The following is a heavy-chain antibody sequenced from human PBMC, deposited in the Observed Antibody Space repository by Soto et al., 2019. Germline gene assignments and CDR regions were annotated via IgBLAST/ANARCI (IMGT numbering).Heavy chain of an antibody. V-gene: IGHV1-2*04. D-gene: IGHD4-17*01. Sequence: ASVKVSCKASGYTFTGYYMHWVRQAPGQGLEWKGWINPNSGGTNYAQKFQGWVTMTRDASISTAYMELSRLRSDDTAVYYCARDYKLRGDYVPYYYYYYMDVWGKGTTVTVSS. CDR2: INPNSGGT. CDR3: ARDYKLRGDYVPYYYYYYMDV. J-gene: IGHJ6*03. CDR1: GYTFTGYY.